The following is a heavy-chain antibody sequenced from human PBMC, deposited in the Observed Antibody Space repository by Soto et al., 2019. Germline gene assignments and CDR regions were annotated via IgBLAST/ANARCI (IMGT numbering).Heavy chain of an antibody. CDR2: ISGSGGDT. J-gene: IGHJ4*02. Sequence: PGGSLRLSCAASGFTFSSYAMTWVRQAPGKGLEWVSAISGSGGDTYYVDSVKGRFTISRDNSKNTLFLQMSSLRAEDTAVYYCAKEGIGRNFGPQWGQGSLVIVSS. V-gene: IGHV3-23*01. D-gene: IGHD4-4*01. CDR3: AKEGIGRNFGPQ. CDR1: GFTFSSYA.